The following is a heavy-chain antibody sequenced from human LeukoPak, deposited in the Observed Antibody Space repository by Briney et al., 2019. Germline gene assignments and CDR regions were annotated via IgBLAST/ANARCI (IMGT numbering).Heavy chain of an antibody. V-gene: IGHV3-21*06. CDR2: ISSITTYI. Sequence: KPGGSLRLSCAASGFTFSTYSMHWVRQAPGKGLEWVSSISSITTYIYYSDSVKGRFTISRDNAKNSLYLQVNSLRPEDTAIYYCARGDPAYGSGSFDYWGQGTLVTVSS. CDR3: ARGDPAYGSGSFDY. D-gene: IGHD3-10*01. CDR1: GFTFSTYS. J-gene: IGHJ4*02.